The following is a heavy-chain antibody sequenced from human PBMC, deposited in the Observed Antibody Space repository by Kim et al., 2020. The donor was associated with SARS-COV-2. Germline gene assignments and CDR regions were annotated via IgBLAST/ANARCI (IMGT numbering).Heavy chain of an antibody. V-gene: IGHV5-51*01. CDR3: ARLSYDTIRFDY. Sequence: RYRPSFQGPVTISVDKSISTAYLQWSSLKASDSAVYYCARLSYDTIRFDYWGQGTLVAVSS. J-gene: IGHJ4*02. D-gene: IGHD3-10*01.